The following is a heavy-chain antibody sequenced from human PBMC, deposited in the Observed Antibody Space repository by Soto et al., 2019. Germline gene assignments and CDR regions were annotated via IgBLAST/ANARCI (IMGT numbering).Heavy chain of an antibody. V-gene: IGHV1-18*01. CDR2: ISVYNGDT. CDR1: GYTFTTYG. J-gene: IGHJ4*02. CDR3: ARVYCGGDCFSGGDFDY. D-gene: IGHD2-21*01. Sequence: QVQLVQSGTEVKKAGSAVKVSCKTSGYTFTTYGISWIRQAPGQGLEWIAGISVYNGDTNYAQNVQGRVTMTTDTLTTTAYRELRSLRSDDTAVYYCARVYCGGDCFSGGDFDYWGQGTLVTVS.